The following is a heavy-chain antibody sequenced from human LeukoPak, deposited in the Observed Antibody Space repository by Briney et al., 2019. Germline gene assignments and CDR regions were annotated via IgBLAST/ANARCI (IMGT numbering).Heavy chain of an antibody. V-gene: IGHV3-9*01. CDR3: AKDSKLRSHYDILTGYHY. CDR1: GFTFDDYA. Sequence: GRSLRLSCAASGFTFDDYAMHWVRQAPGKGLEWVSGISWNSGSIGYADSVKGRFTISRDNAKNSLYLQMNSLRAEDTALYYCAKDSKLRSHYDILTGYHYWGQGTLVTVSS. J-gene: IGHJ4*02. CDR2: ISWNSGSI. D-gene: IGHD3-9*01.